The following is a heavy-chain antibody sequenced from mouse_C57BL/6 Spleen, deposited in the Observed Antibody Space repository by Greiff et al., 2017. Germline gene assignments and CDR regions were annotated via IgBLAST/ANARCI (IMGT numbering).Heavy chain of an antibody. CDR3: VREYGSSYDAMDY. V-gene: IGHV10-1*01. D-gene: IGHD1-1*01. CDR2: IRSKSNNYAT. CDR1: GFSFNTYA. Sequence: EVKLVESGGGLVQPKGSLKLSCAASGFSFNTYAMNWVRQAPGKGLEWVARIRSKSNNYATYYADSVKDRFTISRDDSESMLYLQMNNLKTEDTAMYYCVREYGSSYDAMDYWGQGTSVTVSS. J-gene: IGHJ4*01.